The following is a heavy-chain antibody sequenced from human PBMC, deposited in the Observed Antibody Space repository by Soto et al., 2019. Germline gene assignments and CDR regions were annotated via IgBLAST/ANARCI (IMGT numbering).Heavy chain of an antibody. Sequence: EVQLVESGGGLVKPGGSLTLSCAASGFSFSNDNMNWIRQAPGKGLEWVSSIISSGSFIYYADSVKGRFTISRDNAKNSLYLQMNSLRAEDTAVYFFAKDLYYYDSSLDDYWGQGTLVTVSS. D-gene: IGHD3-22*01. CDR1: GFSFSNDN. CDR2: IISSGSFI. V-gene: IGHV3-21*01. CDR3: AKDLYYYDSSLDDY. J-gene: IGHJ4*02.